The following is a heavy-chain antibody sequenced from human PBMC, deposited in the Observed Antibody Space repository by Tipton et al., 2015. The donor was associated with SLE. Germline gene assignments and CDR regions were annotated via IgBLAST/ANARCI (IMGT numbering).Heavy chain of an antibody. CDR2: IYYTGST. V-gene: IGHV4-59*11. Sequence: LTLTCTVSGGSISPHYWTWIRQSPGKGLEWIGYIYYTGSTNYNPSLKSRVTMSADTAKNQFSLKLTSVTAAYTALYFCARAYCRTTMCVVVAFEIWGQGSMGIVSS. J-gene: IGHJ3*02. CDR3: ARAYCRTTMCVVVAFEI. CDR1: GGSISPHY. D-gene: IGHD2-2*01.